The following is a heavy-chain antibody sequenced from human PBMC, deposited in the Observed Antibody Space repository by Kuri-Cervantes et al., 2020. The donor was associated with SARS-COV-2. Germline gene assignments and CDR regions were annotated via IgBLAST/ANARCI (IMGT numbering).Heavy chain of an antibody. V-gene: IGHV1-69*04. D-gene: IGHD6-6*01. Sequence: SVKVSCKASGGTFSSYAISWVRQAPGQGLEWMGRIIPILGIANYAQKFQGRATITADKSTSTAYMELSSLRSEDTAVYYCARDLAARLDYYYGVDVWGQGTTVTVSS. CDR1: GGTFSSYA. J-gene: IGHJ6*02. CDR3: ARDLAARLDYYYGVDV. CDR2: IIPILGIA.